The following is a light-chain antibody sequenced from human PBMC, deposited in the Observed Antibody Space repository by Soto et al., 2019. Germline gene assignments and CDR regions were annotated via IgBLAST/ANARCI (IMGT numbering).Light chain of an antibody. CDR3: QQYNSWWT. J-gene: IGKJ1*01. CDR2: YTS. CDR1: QSINRW. Sequence: IQMTQSPSTLSASVGDRVTITCRASQSINRWLAWYQQRPGKAPRLLIYYTSTLESGVPSRFSGSESGTEFTLTISGLQPDAFATYYCQQYNSWWTFGQGTKV. V-gene: IGKV1-5*01.